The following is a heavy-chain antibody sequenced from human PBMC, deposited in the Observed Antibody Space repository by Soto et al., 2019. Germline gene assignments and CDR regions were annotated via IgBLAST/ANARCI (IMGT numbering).Heavy chain of an antibody. D-gene: IGHD3-3*01. J-gene: IGHJ6*02. CDR1: GFTFGDYA. Sequence: PGGSLRLSCTASGFTFGDYAMSWVRQAPGKGLEWVGFIRSKAYGGTTEYAASVKGRFTISRDDSKSIAYLQMNSLKTEDTAVYYCTRESGYYGSYYYYGMDVWGQGTTVTVSS. CDR2: IRSKAYGGTT. V-gene: IGHV3-49*04. CDR3: TRESGYYGSYYYYGMDV.